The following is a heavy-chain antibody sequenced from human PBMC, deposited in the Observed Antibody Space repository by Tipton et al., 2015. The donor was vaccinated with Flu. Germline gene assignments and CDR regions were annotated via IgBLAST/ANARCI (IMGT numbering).Heavy chain of an antibody. CDR3: ARSRWLPIADFFDS. CDR2: ISTSGST. V-gene: IGHV4-4*07. Sequence: TLSLTCTVSGGSISTSYWSWIRQPAGKGLEWIGRISTSGSTNYNASLKSRVSISVDTAKNQFSLNLRSVTAADTAFYYCARSRWLPIADFFDSWGHGTLVTVSS. J-gene: IGHJ4*01. D-gene: IGHD5-24*01. CDR1: GGSISTSY.